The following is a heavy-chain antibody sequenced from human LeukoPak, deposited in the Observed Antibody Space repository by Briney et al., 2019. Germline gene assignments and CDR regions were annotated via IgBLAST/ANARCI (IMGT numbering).Heavy chain of an antibody. D-gene: IGHD2-21*02. CDR3: ARARCGGDCYSGYYYYYGMDV. J-gene: IGHJ6*02. V-gene: IGHV4-34*01. Sequence: SETLSLTCAVYGGSFSGYYWSWIRQPPGKGLEWIGEINHSGSTNYNPSLKSRVTMSVDTSKNQFSLKLSSVTAADTAVYYCARARCGGDCYSGYYYYYGMDVWGQGTTVTVSS. CDR1: GGSFSGYY. CDR2: INHSGST.